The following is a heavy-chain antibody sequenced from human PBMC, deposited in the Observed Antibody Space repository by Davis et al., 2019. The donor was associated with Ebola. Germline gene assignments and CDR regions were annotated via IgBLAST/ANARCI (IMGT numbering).Heavy chain of an antibody. J-gene: IGHJ4*02. CDR3: ARARTTDHYGDFVDY. CDR2: VYYSGST. D-gene: IGHD4-17*01. CDR1: GGSIRAKSYH. Sequence: SETLSLTCNVSGGSIRAKSYHWGWIRQPPGKGLEWIGAVYYSGSTYYNPSLKSRVTTSVDTSKNQFFLKVNSVTAADTALYYCARARTTDHYGDFVDYWGQGTLVTVSS. V-gene: IGHV4-39*01.